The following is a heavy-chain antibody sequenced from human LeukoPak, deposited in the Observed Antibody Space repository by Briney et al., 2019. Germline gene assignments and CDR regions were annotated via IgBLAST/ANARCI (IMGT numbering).Heavy chain of an antibody. CDR3: ARGGYSGYALCY. J-gene: IGHJ4*02. Sequence: GGSLRLSCVASGFSFSDDFMSWIRQAPGQRPEWVSYISHSGYTIQYADSVKGRFTISRDNAKNSLYLQMNSLRAEDTAVYYCARGGYSGYALCYWGQGTLVTVSS. CDR2: ISHSGYTI. CDR1: GFSFSDDF. D-gene: IGHD5-12*01. V-gene: IGHV3-11*01.